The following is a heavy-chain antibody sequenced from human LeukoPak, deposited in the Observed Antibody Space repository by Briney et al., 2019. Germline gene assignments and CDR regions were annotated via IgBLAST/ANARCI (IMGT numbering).Heavy chain of an antibody. CDR1: GFSFSDYY. D-gene: IGHD4-17*01. CDR2: ISGRGTYT. CDR3: ARDQRRTTVTFLYNYYYGLDV. V-gene: IGHV3-11*05. Sequence: PGGSLRLSCAASGFSFSDYYISWIRQAPGKGLEWVSYISGRGTYTNYADSVKGRFTISRDNAKNSLYLQMDSLRAEDTAIYYCARDQRRTTVTFLYNYYYGLDVWGQGTTVTVSS. J-gene: IGHJ6*02.